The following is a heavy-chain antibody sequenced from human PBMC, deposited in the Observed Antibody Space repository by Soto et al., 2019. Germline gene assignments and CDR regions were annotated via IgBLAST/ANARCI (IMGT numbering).Heavy chain of an antibody. CDR3: ATYSSGYYHPHVCDY. Sequence: QVQLVQSGAEVKKPGATVKVSCKVSGYTLTELSMHWVRQAPGKGLEWMGGFDPEDGETIYAQKLQGSVTMTEDTFTDTAYMELSSLRSEDTAVYYCATYSSGYYHPHVCDYWGQGTLVTVSS. CDR2: FDPEDGET. J-gene: IGHJ4*02. D-gene: IGHD3-22*01. V-gene: IGHV1-24*01. CDR1: GYTLTELS.